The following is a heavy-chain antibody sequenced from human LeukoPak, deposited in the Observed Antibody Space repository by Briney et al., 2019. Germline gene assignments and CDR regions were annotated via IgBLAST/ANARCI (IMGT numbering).Heavy chain of an antibody. CDR2: INHSGST. Sequence: SETLSLTCAVYGGSFSGYYWSWIRQPPGKGLEWIGEINHSGSTNYNPSLKSRVTISVDTSKNQFSLKLSSVTAADTAVYYCAKPSSSYYYYYIDVWGNGATVTVSS. CDR1: GGSFSGYY. V-gene: IGHV4-34*01. CDR3: AKPSSSYYYYYIDV. J-gene: IGHJ6*03.